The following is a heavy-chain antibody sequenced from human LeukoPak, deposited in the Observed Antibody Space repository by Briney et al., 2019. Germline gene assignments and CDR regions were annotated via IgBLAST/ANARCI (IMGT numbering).Heavy chain of an antibody. CDR1: GGSISSTTYY. CDR2: INYSGST. V-gene: IGHV4-39*07. CDR3: GRYLKPSALSVFDI. Sequence: SETLSLTCTVSGGSISSTTYYWGWIRQPPGKGLEWIGSINYSGSTNYNPSLKSRVTISVDTSKNQFSLKLSSVTAADTAVYYCGRYLKPSALSVFDIWGQGTMVTVSS. D-gene: IGHD2-2*01. J-gene: IGHJ3*02.